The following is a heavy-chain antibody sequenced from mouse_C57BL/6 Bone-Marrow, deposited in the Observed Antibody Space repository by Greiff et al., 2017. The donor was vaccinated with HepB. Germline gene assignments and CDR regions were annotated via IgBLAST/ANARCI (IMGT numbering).Heavy chain of an antibody. CDR3: ARTHYYGSSYDYAMDY. D-gene: IGHD1-1*01. V-gene: IGHV5-17*01. CDR2: ISSGSSTI. CDR1: GFTFSDYG. Sequence: VQLKESGGGLVKPGGSLKLSCAASGFTFSDYGMHWVRQAPEKGLEWVAYISSGSSTIYYADTVKGRFTISRDNAKNTLFLQMTSLRSEDTAMYYCARTHYYGSSYDYAMDYWGQGTSVTVSS. J-gene: IGHJ4*01.